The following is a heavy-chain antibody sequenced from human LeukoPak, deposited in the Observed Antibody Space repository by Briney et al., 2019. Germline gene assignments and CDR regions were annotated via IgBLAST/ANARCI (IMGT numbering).Heavy chain of an antibody. CDR3: ARQVGFCSDSTCYFDY. CDR1: GFPFSSYV. D-gene: IGHD3-22*01. V-gene: IGHV3-23*01. J-gene: IGHJ4*02. CDR2: ISGSGDST. Sequence: GGSLRLPCAASGFPFSSYVMRWVRQGPGKGLQWVSAISGSGDSTDYADSVKGRFTISRDNSKNILFLQMSSLRADDTAIYYCARQVGFCSDSTCYFDYWGQGALVTVSS.